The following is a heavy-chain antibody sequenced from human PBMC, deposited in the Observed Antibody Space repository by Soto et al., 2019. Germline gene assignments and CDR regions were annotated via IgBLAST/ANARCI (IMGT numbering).Heavy chain of an antibody. V-gene: IGHV3-30*18. D-gene: IGHD2-8*01. CDR1: GFTLSDYA. Sequence: QVQLVESGGGVVQPGRSLRLSCAASGFTLSDYAIHWVRQAPGKGLEWVAVISDDASDKYYGDSVKGRFTINRDSSKNTLYLQMNILRPEDTAVYYCAKVREDLVLLVALDFWGQGTLVTVSS. CDR2: ISDDASDK. CDR3: AKVREDLVLLVALDF. J-gene: IGHJ4*02.